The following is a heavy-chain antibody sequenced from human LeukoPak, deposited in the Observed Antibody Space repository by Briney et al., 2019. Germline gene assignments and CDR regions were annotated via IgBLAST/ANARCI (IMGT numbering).Heavy chain of an antibody. CDR1: GFTFSGHW. D-gene: IGHD1-14*01. Sequence: GGSLRLSCTASGFTFSGHWIHWVRQPPGRGLVWVSRINERGTDSMYAESVKGRFTISRDNAKNTVYLQMNSVRAEDTAVYYCAREGGRSYWGQGTLVTVSS. CDR2: INERGTDS. CDR3: AREGGRSY. J-gene: IGHJ4*02. V-gene: IGHV3-74*03.